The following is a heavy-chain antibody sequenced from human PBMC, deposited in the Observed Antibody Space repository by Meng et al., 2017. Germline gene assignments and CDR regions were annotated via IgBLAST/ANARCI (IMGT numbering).Heavy chain of an antibody. CDR2: IYHSGST. D-gene: IGHD3-22*01. CDR1: GYSISSGYY. Sequence: SETLSLTCAVSGYSISSGYYWGWIRQPPGKGLEWIGSIYHSGSTYYNPSLKSRVTISVDTSKNQFSLKLSSVTAVDTAVYYCAREDNKYYYDSSGYSPFDYWGQGTLVTVSS. CDR3: AREDNKYYYDSSGYSPFDY. V-gene: IGHV4-38-2*02. J-gene: IGHJ4*02.